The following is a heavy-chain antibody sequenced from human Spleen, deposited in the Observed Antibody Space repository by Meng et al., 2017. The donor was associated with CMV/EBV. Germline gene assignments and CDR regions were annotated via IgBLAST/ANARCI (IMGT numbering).Heavy chain of an antibody. Sequence: GSISSSTYYWGWIRQPPGKGLEWIGSIYYSGSTYYNPSLKSRVTISVDTSKNQFSLKLSSVTAADTAVYYCAGSYSSSWYGPTFFDYWGQGTLVTVSS. CDR3: AGSYSSSWYGPTFFDY. CDR2: IYYSGST. CDR1: GSISSSTYY. V-gene: IGHV4-39*01. J-gene: IGHJ4*02. D-gene: IGHD6-13*01.